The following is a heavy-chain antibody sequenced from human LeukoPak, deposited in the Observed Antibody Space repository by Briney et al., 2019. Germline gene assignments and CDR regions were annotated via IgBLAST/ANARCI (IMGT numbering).Heavy chain of an antibody. CDR3: VTTRDYGDYGLDD. CDR1: GVSLSRGAYY. CDR2: IYYSAST. J-gene: IGHJ6*01. V-gene: IGHV4-30-4*01. D-gene: IGHD4-17*01. Sequence: SETLSLTCTVSGVSLSRGAYYWGCIRQPPGKGLEWIGYIYYSASTSSNPSLISRVTKSVDTSKDQFSLELSAVTAAYTAVYCCVTTRDYGDYGLDDWG.